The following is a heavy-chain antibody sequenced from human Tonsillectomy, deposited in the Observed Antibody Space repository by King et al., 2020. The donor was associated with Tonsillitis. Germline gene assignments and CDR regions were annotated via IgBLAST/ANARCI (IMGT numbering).Heavy chain of an antibody. CDR3: ARGGIAVAAFDTFDI. J-gene: IGHJ3*02. D-gene: IGHD6-19*01. CDR1: GFTISSYA. V-gene: IGHV3-30*04. CDR2: ISYDGSNK. Sequence: VQVVESGGGVVQPGRSLRLSCAASGFTISSYAMHWVRQAPGKGLEWVAVISYDGSNKFYADSVQGRFTISRDNSKNTLYLQMNSLRAEDTAVYYCARGGIAVAAFDTFDIWGQGTMVTVSS.